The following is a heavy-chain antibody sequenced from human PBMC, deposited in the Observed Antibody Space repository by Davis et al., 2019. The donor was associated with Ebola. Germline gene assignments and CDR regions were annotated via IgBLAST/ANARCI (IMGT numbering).Heavy chain of an antibody. V-gene: IGHV4-4*02. D-gene: IGHD3-22*01. CDR1: GGSITSSTW. CDR2: IPHSGSS. J-gene: IGHJ4*02. CDR3: ARDYYDRNGYFTYFDY. Sequence: GSLRLSCAVSGGSITSSTWWCWVRQSPGKGLEWIGEIPHSGSSNYNPSLKSRASISLDKSRSQFSLRLSSVTAADTAVYYCARDYYDRNGYFTYFDYWGQGILVTGSS.